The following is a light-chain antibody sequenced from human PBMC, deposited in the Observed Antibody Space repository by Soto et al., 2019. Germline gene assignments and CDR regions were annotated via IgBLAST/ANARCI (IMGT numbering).Light chain of an antibody. CDR2: DAS. Sequence: EIVLTQSPGTLSLSPGERGTLSYRASQSVSSNFLAWYQQKPGQAPRLLIFDASTRATGIPDRFTGSGSGTDFTLTISRLEPEDFAVYYCQFYGDPPKTFGQGTKVEIK. V-gene: IGKV3-20*01. J-gene: IGKJ1*01. CDR1: QSVSSNF. CDR3: QFYGDPPKT.